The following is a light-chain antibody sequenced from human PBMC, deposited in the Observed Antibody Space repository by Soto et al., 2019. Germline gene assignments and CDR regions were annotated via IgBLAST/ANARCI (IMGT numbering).Light chain of an antibody. CDR3: QQYGSSPRT. CDR2: GAS. Sequence: EIVLTQSPGTLSLSPGERATLSCRASQSVSSSYLVWYQQKPGQAPRLLIYGASSRATGIPDRFSGSGSGNDFTLTISRLEPDDFAVYYGQQYGSSPRTFGQGTKVEIK. CDR1: QSVSSSY. V-gene: IGKV3-20*01. J-gene: IGKJ1*01.